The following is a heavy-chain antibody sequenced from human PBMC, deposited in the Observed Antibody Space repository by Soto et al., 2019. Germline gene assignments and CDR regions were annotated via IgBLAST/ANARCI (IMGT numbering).Heavy chain of an antibody. CDR1: GYTPTELS. D-gene: IGHD5-12*01. J-gene: IGHJ6*02. Sequence: ASVKVSCKVSGYTPTELSMHWVRQAPGKGLEWMGGFDPEDGETIYAQKFQGRVTMTEDTSTDTAYMELSSLRSEDTAVYYCATGRPSGYDYYCYYGMDVWGQGTTVTVSS. CDR3: ATGRPSGYDYYCYYGMDV. V-gene: IGHV1-24*01. CDR2: FDPEDGET.